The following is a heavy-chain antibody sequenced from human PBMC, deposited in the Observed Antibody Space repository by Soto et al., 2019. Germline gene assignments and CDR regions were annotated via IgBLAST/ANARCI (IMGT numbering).Heavy chain of an antibody. Sequence: QLQLQESGSGLVKPSQTLSLTCAVSGGSISSGGYSWSWIRQPPGKGLEWIGYIYHSGSPYYNPPRTSXAXIXXDRTKTQFSLKRSSVTAADTAVYYCAAGGGLPRCYWGQGTLVTVSS. CDR3: AAGGGLPRCY. CDR1: GGSISSGGYS. V-gene: IGHV4-30-2*01. J-gene: IGHJ4*02. CDR2: IYHSGSP. D-gene: IGHD4-17*01.